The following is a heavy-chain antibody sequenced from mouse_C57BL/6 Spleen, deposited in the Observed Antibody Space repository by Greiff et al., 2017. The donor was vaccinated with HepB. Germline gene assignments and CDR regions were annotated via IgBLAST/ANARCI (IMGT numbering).Heavy chain of an antibody. CDR1: GFTFSDYG. D-gene: IGHD1-1*01. CDR3: ARGDITRDYFDY. CDR2: ISSGSSTI. V-gene: IGHV5-17*01. J-gene: IGHJ2*01. Sequence: EVQRVESGGGLVKPGGSLKLSCAASGFTFSDYGMHWVRQAPEKGLEWVAYISSGSSTIYYADTVKGRFTISRDNAKNTLFLQMTSLRSEDTAMYYCARGDITRDYFDYWGQGTTLTISS.